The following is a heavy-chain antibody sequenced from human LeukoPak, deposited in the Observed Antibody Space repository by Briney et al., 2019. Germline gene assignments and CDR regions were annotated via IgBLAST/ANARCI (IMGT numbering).Heavy chain of an antibody. CDR1: GYTFTGYY. V-gene: IGHV1-2*02. CDR2: INPNSGGT. J-gene: IGHJ6*03. D-gene: IGHD6-13*01. CDR3: ARDRGLDIAAAGKFRHYYYYMDI. Sequence: EASAKVSCKASGYTFTGYYMHWVRQAPGQGLEWMGWINPNSGGTNYAQKFQGRVTMTRDTSISTAYMELSRLRSDDTAVYYCARDRGLDIAAAGKFRHYYYYMDIWGKGTTVTVFS.